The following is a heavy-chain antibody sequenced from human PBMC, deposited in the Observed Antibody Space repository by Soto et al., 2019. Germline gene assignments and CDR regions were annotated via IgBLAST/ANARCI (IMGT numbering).Heavy chain of an antibody. CDR3: ARTIRPYSSGWDFDY. CDR2: IYYSGST. D-gene: IGHD6-19*01. CDR1: GGSISSYY. V-gene: IGHV4-59*08. J-gene: IGHJ4*02. Sequence: QVQLQESGPGLVKPSETLSLTCTVSGGSISSYYWSWIRQPPGKGLEWIGYIYYSGSTNYNPSLKSRVTLSVDTSKNQFSLKLSSVTAADTAVYYCARTIRPYSSGWDFDYWGQGTLVTVSS.